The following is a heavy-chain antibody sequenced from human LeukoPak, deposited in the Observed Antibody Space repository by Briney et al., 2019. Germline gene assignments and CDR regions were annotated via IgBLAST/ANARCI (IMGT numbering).Heavy chain of an antibody. V-gene: IGHV4-39*01. Sequence: PSETLSLTCTVSGASVSGSAYYWGWIRQPPGKGLEWIGNIYYSGSTYYNESLESRVTISIDTSKNQFSLKLNSVTAADTAMYYCAKSGGYGLIDYWGQGTLVTVSS. CDR3: AKSGGYGLIDY. CDR1: GASVSGSAYY. J-gene: IGHJ4*02. D-gene: IGHD1-26*01. CDR2: IYYSGST.